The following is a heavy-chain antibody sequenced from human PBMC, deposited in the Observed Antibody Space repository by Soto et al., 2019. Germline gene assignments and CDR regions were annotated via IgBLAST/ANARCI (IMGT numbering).Heavy chain of an antibody. CDR2: IIRRGSSI. J-gene: IGHJ4*02. Sequence: GGSLRLSCAASGFSFSLDVMNCIRQGPGKGLEWVSFIIRRGSSIYDADSVGGRFTISGDNAKNCLYLQMNSMRAQDTALYSCARFADYYDGSGYLPVAYWGRGTLVTVSS. V-gene: IGHV3-21*06. CDR3: ARFADYYDGSGYLPVAY. D-gene: IGHD3-22*01. CDR1: GFSFSLDV.